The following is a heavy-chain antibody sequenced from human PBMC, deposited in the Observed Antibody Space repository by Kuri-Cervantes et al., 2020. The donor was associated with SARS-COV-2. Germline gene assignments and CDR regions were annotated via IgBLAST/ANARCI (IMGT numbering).Heavy chain of an antibody. CDR2: IYYSGST. CDR1: GGSISSYY. D-gene: IGHD1-1*01. V-gene: IGHV4-59*01. Sequence: GSLRLSCTVSGGSISSYYWSWVRQPPGKGLEWIGYIYYSGSTNYNPSLKSRVTISVDTSKKQFSLKLISVTAADTAVYYCARENWNYFDYWGQGTLGTVSS. J-gene: IGHJ4*02. CDR3: ARENWNYFDY.